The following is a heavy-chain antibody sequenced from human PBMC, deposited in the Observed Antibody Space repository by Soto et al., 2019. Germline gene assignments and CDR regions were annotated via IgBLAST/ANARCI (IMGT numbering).Heavy chain of an antibody. D-gene: IGHD4-17*01. J-gene: IGHJ4*02. CDR1: GFTFSSYW. CDR2: IKQDGSEK. CDR3: ARVSDHTVTSVFEY. Sequence: GGSLRLSCAASGFTFSSYWMSWVRQAPGKGLEWVANIKQDGSEKYYVDSVKGRFTISRDNAKNSLYLQMNSLRAEDTAVYYCARVSDHTVTSVFEYWGQGTLVTVSS. V-gene: IGHV3-7*03.